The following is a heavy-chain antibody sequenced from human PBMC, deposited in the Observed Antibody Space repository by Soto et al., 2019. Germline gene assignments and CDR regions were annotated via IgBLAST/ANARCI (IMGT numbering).Heavy chain of an antibody. CDR2: IYYNGST. CDR1: GGSISSGGYY. D-gene: IGHD3-3*01. Sequence: QVQLQESGPGLVKPSQTQSLTCTVSGGSISSGGYYWSWIRQHPGKGLEWIGYIYYNGSTYYNPSLKXRXTXSXGTSKNQFSLKLSSVTAADTAVYYCARAYYDFWSGYFCWFDPWGQGTLVTVSS. V-gene: IGHV4-31*03. J-gene: IGHJ5*02. CDR3: ARAYYDFWSGYFCWFDP.